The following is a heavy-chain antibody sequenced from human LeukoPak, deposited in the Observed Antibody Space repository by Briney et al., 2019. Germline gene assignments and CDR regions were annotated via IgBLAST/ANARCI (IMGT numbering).Heavy chain of an antibody. D-gene: IGHD3-10*01. CDR1: GYTFTSYY. V-gene: IGHV1-46*01. CDR3: ARDSSGYYGSGSYGSLFDY. CDR2: INPSGGST. Sequence: ASVKVSCKASGYTFTSYYMHWVRQAPGQGLEWMGIINPSGGSTSYAQKFQGRVTMTRDTSTSTVYMELSSLRSEDTAVYYCARDSSGYYGSGSYGSLFDYWGQGTLVTVSS. J-gene: IGHJ4*02.